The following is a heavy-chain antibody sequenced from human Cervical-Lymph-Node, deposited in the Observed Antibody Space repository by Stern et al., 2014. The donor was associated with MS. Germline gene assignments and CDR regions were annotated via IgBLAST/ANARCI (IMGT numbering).Heavy chain of an antibody. J-gene: IGHJ4*02. V-gene: IGHV4-38-2*02. Sequence: QLQLQESGPGLVKPSETLSLTCTVSGYSISSGYYWGWIRQPPGEGLEWIGSIYHSGSTYYNPSLKSRVTISVDTSKNHFSLKLSWVPAADTAVYYCAREDYWGQGTLVTVSS. CDR3: AREDY. CDR1: GYSISSGYY. CDR2: IYHSGST.